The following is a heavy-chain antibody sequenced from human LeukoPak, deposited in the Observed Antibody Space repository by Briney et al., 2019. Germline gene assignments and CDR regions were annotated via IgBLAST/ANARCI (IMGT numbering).Heavy chain of an antibody. D-gene: IGHD3-9*01. V-gene: IGHV3-21*01. CDR3: AKDKALRYFDWLQYFHH. Sequence: PGGSLRLSCAASGFTFSSYSMNWVRQAPGKGLEWVSSISSSSYIYYADSVKGRFTISRDNAKNSLYLQMNSLRAEDTAVYYCAKDKALRYFDWLQYFHHWGQGTLVTVSS. CDR1: GFTFSSYS. J-gene: IGHJ1*01. CDR2: ISSSSYI.